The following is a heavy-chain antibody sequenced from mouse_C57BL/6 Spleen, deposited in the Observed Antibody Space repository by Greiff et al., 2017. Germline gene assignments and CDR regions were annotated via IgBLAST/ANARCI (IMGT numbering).Heavy chain of an antibody. CDR3: SREGGYFFDY. V-gene: IGHV1-82*01. CDR1: GYAFSSSW. CDR2: IYPGDGDI. Sequence: VQLQQSGPELVKPGASVKISCKASGYAFSSSWMNWVKQRPGKGLEWIGRIYPGDGDINYNGKFKGKATLTADKSSSTAYMQLSSLTSEGSAVYFWSREGGYFFDYWGQGTTLTVSS. J-gene: IGHJ2*01.